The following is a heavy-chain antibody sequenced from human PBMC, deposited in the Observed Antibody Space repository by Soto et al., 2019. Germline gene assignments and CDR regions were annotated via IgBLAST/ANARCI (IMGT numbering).Heavy chain of an antibody. CDR1: GGSTRSGGYY. D-gene: IGHD2-15*01. Sequence: SDTRSRTCTVSGGSTRSGGYYRSWIRKHPGKVLEWIGYIYYSGSTYYNPSLKSRVTISVDTSKNQFSLKLSSVTAADTAVYYCARGGIVVVVAARDAFDIWGQGTMVT. V-gene: IGHV4-31*03. CDR2: IYYSGST. J-gene: IGHJ3*02. CDR3: ARGGIVVVVAARDAFDI.